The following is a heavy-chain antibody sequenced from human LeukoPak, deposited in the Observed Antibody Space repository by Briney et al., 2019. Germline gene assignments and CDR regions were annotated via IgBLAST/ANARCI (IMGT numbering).Heavy chain of an antibody. CDR3: ARRVTYYYDSSGYYFDY. V-gene: IGHV3-48*04. CDR2: ISSSGSTI. Sequence: PGGSLRLSCAASGFTFSSYGMHWVRQAPGKGLEWVSYISSSGSTIYYADSVKGRFTISRDNAKNSLYLQMNSLRAEDTAVYYCARRVTYYYDSSGYYFDYWGQGTLVTVSS. J-gene: IGHJ4*02. D-gene: IGHD3-22*01. CDR1: GFTFSSYG.